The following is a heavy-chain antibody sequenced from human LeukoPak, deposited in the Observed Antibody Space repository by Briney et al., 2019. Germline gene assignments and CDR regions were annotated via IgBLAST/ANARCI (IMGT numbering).Heavy chain of an antibody. CDR1: GFTFSSYA. J-gene: IGHJ4*02. CDR3: AYARGYSAYEPLDY. CDR2: ISGSGGST. D-gene: IGHD5-12*01. V-gene: IGHV3-23*01. Sequence: GGSLRLSCAASGFTFSSYAMSWVRQAPGKGLEWVSAISGSGGSTYYADSVKGRFTISRDNSKNTLYLQMNSLRAEDTAVCYCAYARGYSAYEPLDYWGQGTLVTVSS.